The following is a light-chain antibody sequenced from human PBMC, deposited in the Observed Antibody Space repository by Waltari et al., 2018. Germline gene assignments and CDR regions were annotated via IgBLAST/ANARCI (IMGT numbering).Light chain of an antibody. Sequence: QSVLTQPPSVSGAPGQRVTISFTGSSSNIRAGYDVHWYQQFPGTAPKLLIYGNNNRPSGVPDRFSGSKSGTSASLAITGLQAEDEADYYCQSYDSSLSSLFGGGTKLTVL. CDR1: SSNIRAGYD. V-gene: IGLV1-40*01. CDR2: GNN. J-gene: IGLJ3*02. CDR3: QSYDSSLSSL.